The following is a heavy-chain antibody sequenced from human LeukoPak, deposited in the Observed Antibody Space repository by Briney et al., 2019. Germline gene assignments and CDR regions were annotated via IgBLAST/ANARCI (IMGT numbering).Heavy chain of an antibody. CDR2: ITWNGGTT. Sequence: PGGSLRLSCAASGFTFNDHGMNWVRQAPGKGLEWVSGITWNGGTTGYADSVRGRFTISRDNAKNSLYLQMNTLRAEDTAVYYCARGSLRTGESYAFDYWGQGALVTVSS. V-gene: IGHV3-20*04. CDR1: GFTFNDHG. D-gene: IGHD7-27*01. CDR3: ARGSLRTGESYAFDY. J-gene: IGHJ4*02.